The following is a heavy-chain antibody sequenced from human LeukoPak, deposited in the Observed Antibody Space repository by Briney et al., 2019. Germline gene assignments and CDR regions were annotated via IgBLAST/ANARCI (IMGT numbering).Heavy chain of an antibody. J-gene: IGHJ4*02. Sequence: ASVKVSCKASGYSFTTFYMHWVREAPGLGLEWMGIINPRGGTTSYAQKFQGRVTMTSDTSTSTVYMELSSLKSEDTAVYFCARDDPVDSSIAYWGQGSLVTVSS. CDR3: ARDDPVDSSIAY. V-gene: IGHV1-46*01. CDR1: GYSFTTFY. D-gene: IGHD6-19*01. CDR2: INPRGGTT.